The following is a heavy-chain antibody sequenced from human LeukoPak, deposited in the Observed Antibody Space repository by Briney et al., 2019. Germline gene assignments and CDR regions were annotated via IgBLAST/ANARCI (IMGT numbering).Heavy chain of an antibody. V-gene: IGHV3-21*01. CDR1: GFTFSIYT. CDR3: ARETYCSGGSCYKGDAFDI. Sequence: GGSLRLSCAASGFTFSIYTMNWVRQAPGKGLECVSSISISSSYIYYADSVKGRFTISKDNAKNSLYLQMNSLRADDTAVYYCARETYCSGGSCYKGDAFDIWGQGTMVTVFS. CDR2: ISISSSYI. D-gene: IGHD2-15*01. J-gene: IGHJ3*02.